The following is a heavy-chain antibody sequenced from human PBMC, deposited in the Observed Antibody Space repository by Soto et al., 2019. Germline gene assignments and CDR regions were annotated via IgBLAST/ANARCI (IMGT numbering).Heavy chain of an antibody. CDR2: ISGSGDSA. D-gene: IGHD6-19*01. CDR3: GKERRGSGWSVCNY. V-gene: IGHV3-23*01. J-gene: IGHJ4*02. Sequence: GGSLRLSCAASGFTFRDYAMNWVRQAPGKGLEWVADISGSGDSARHADSVKGRFIISRDNSKNTLFLHTNSLRVDDTAVYYCGKERRGSGWSVCNYWGQGTTVTV. CDR1: GFTFRDYA.